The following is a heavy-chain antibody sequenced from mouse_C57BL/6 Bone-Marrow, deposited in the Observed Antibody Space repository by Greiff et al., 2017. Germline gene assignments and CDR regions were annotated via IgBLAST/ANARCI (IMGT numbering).Heavy chain of an antibody. V-gene: IGHV5-12*01. CDR2: ISNGGGST. J-gene: IGHJ4*01. D-gene: IGHD1-1*01. Sequence: EVLLVESGGGLVQPGGSLKLSCAASGFTFSDYYMYWVRQTPEKRLEWVAYISNGGGSTYYPDTVKGRFTISRDNAKNTRYLQMSRLKSEDTAMYYCAGHYYGSSPSYYAMDYWGQGTSVTVSS. CDR1: GFTFSDYY. CDR3: AGHYYGSSPSYYAMDY.